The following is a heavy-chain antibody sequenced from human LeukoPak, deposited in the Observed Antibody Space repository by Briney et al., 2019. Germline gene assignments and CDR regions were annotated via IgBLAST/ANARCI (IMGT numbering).Heavy chain of an antibody. V-gene: IGHV1-18*01. CDR2: ISAYNGNT. J-gene: IGHJ6*02. Sequence: ASVKVSCKASGYTFTSYGISWVRPAPGQGLEWMGWISAYNGNTNYAQKLQGRVTMTTDTSTSTAYMELRSLRSDDTAVYYCARNQLLYRAYYYYGMDVWGQGTTVTGSS. CDR3: ARNQLLYRAYYYYGMDV. D-gene: IGHD2-2*02. CDR1: GYTFTSYG.